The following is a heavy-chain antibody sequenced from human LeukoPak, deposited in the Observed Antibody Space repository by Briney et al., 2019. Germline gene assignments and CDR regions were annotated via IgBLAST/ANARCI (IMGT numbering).Heavy chain of an antibody. Sequence: GGSLRLSCTASEFTVSRNYMLWVRQAPGKGLEWVSLIFRHGDTHYADSVKGRFTISRDTSKNTVSLQMNSLRVEDTAMYYCTRDQMNYWGQGPLVTVSS. D-gene: IGHD5-24*01. CDR3: TRDQMNY. CDR2: IFRHGDT. CDR1: EFTVSRNY. V-gene: IGHV3-53*01. J-gene: IGHJ4*02.